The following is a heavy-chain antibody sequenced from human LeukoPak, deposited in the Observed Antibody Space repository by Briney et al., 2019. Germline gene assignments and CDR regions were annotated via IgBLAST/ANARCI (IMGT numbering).Heavy chain of an antibody. Sequence: DSVKVACKASGYTFISYGISWVRQAPGQGLEWMGWTSGDNVNTYYAQKFLGRVTMTTDTSTTTPYMELRGLRSDDTAVYYCARDWEWRARRDLFDPWGQGTRVTVSS. CDR2: TSGDNVNT. V-gene: IGHV1-18*01. CDR1: GYTFISYG. CDR3: ARDWEWRARRDLFDP. D-gene: IGHD3-3*01. J-gene: IGHJ5*02.